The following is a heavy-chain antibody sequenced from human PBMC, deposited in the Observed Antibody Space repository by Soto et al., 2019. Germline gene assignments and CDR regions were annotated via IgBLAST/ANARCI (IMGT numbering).Heavy chain of an antibody. CDR3: ARRRSSSWPTYYYYGMDV. J-gene: IGHJ6*02. CDR2: THPGDSNI. D-gene: IGHD6-6*01. V-gene: IGHV5-51*01. Sequence: GESLKISCKGSGYSFTSYWIGWVRQMPGKGLEWMGITHPGDSNIRYSPSVQGQVTISADKSISTAYLQWSSLKASDTAIYYCARRRSSSWPTYYYYGMDVWGQGTTVTVSS. CDR1: GYSFTSYW.